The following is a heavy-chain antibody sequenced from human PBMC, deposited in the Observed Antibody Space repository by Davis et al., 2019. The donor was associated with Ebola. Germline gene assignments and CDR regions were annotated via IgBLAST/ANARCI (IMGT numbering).Heavy chain of an antibody. CDR3: AKDHRFIVAAVTGLDY. J-gene: IGHJ4*02. V-gene: IGHV3-23*01. CDR2: LSASGGGK. CDR1: GFIFSGYD. D-gene: IGHD5-12*01. Sequence: GGPLRPSCTVSGFIFSGYDMSWVRQAPGKGLEWVSLLSASGGGKYYADSVSGRFTIPRDHSKNTMYLQMNSLRAEDTAVYFCAKDHRFIVAAVTGLDYWGQGTPVTVSS.